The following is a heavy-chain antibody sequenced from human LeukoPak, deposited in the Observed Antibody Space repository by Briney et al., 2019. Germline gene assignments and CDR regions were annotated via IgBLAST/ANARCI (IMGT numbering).Heavy chain of an antibody. CDR3: ARGRSEQQLVSYY. J-gene: IGHJ4*02. D-gene: IGHD6-13*01. Sequence: PRRSLRLSCAASGFTFSSYAMHCVRQPPGKGLEWVAVISYDGRNKYYADSVKGRFTISRDNSKNTLYLQMNSLRAEDTAVYYCARGRSEQQLVSYYWGQGTLVTVSS. V-gene: IGHV3-30*04. CDR1: GFTFSSYA. CDR2: ISYDGRNK.